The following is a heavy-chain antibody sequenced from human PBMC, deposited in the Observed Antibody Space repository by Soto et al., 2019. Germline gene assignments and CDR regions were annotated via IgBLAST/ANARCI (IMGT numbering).Heavy chain of an antibody. Sequence: QVQLVQSGAEVKKPGASVKVSCKASGYTFTSYYMHWVRQAPGQGLEWMGIINPSGGSTSYAQKFQGRVTMTRDTSTSTGYKELSSLRSEDTAVYYCASAPRIAAAGNWFDPWGQGTLVTVSS. CDR2: INPSGGST. D-gene: IGHD6-13*01. CDR3: ASAPRIAAAGNWFDP. J-gene: IGHJ5*02. CDR1: GYTFTSYY. V-gene: IGHV1-46*01.